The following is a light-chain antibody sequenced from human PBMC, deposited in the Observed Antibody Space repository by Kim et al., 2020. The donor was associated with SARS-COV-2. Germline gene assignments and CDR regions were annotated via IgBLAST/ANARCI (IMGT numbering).Light chain of an antibody. J-gene: IGLJ2*01. CDR2: EVS. Sequence: QSVLTQPASVSGSPGQSITISCTGTSSDVGGYKYVSWYQQHPGKAPKLMIYEVSNRPSGVSNRFSGSKSGNTASLTISWLQAEDEADYYCSSYTSTNTVVFGGGTQLTVL. CDR3: SSYTSTNTVV. CDR1: SSDVGGYKY. V-gene: IGLV2-14*01.